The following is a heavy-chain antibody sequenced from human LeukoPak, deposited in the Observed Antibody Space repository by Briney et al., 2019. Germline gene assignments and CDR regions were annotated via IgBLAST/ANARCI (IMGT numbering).Heavy chain of an antibody. D-gene: IGHD6-13*01. CDR1: GGSISSYY. CDR3: ARVAAAGSVQFDY. J-gene: IGHJ4*02. Sequence: PSETLSRTCTVSGGSISSYYWSWIRQPPGKGLEWIGYIYYSGSTNYNPSLKSRVTISVDTSKNQFSLKLSSVTAADTAVYYCARVAAAGSVQFDYWGQGTLVTVSS. V-gene: IGHV4-59*01. CDR2: IYYSGST.